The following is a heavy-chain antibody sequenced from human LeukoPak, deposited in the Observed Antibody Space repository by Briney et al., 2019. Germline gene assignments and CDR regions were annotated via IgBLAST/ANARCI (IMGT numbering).Heavy chain of an antibody. Sequence: ASVKVSCKASGYTFTSYYMHWVRQAPGQGLEWMGIINPSGGSTSYAQKFQGRVTMTRDTSTSTVYMELSSLRSEDTAVYYCARDLGDSSSNDDAFDIWGQGTMVTVSS. J-gene: IGHJ3*02. CDR2: INPSGGST. V-gene: IGHV1-46*01. CDR3: ARDLGDSSSNDDAFDI. D-gene: IGHD6-6*01. CDR1: GYTFTSYY.